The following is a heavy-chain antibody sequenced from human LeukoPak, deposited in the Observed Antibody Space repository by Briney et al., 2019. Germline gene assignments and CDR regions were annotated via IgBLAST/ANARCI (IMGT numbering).Heavy chain of an antibody. J-gene: IGHJ5*02. V-gene: IGHV3-30*02. CDR1: GFTFSSYG. Sequence: GGSLRLSCAASGFTFSSYGMHWVRQAPGKGLEWVAFIRYDGSNKYYADSVKGRFTISRDNSKNTLYLQMNSLRAEDTAVYYCAKSPWVVVAATYNWFDPWGQGTLVTVSS. CDR3: AKSPWVVVAATYNWFDP. CDR2: IRYDGSNK. D-gene: IGHD2-15*01.